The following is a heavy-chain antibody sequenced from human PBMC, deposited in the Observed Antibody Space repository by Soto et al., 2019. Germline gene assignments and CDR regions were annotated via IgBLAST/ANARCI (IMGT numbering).Heavy chain of an antibody. D-gene: IGHD3-22*01. CDR1: GALISSGYY. CDR2: IDYSGKT. Sequence: SETLSLTCTVSGALISSGYYWGWVRQTPGKGLEWLGSIDYSGKTYKNPSLKSRVSASVDLSQNQFSLTLRSVTAADTAVYFCAIAMSSGYASYYFDYWGQGTLVTVSS. J-gene: IGHJ4*02. CDR3: AIAMSSGYASYYFDY. V-gene: IGHV4-38-2*02.